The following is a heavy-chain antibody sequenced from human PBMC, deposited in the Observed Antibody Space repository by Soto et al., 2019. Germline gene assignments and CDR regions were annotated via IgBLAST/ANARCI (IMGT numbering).Heavy chain of an antibody. CDR3: ARVSFETSGYADY. Sequence: ASVNVSCKASGYIFSTYTMHWVRQAPGQRLEWMGWINAANGNTKYSQNFQGRVTISGDTSASTAYLELISLRSEDTAVYYCARVSFETSGYADYWGQGTLVTVSS. D-gene: IGHD3-22*01. J-gene: IGHJ4*02. V-gene: IGHV1-3*01. CDR1: GYIFSTYT. CDR2: INAANGNT.